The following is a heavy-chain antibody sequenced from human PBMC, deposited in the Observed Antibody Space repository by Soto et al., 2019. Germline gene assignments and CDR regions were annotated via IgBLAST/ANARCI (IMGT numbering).Heavy chain of an antibody. Sequence: WASVKVSCKASGYTFTSYDINWVRQATGQGLEWMGWMNPNSGNTGYAQKFQGRVTMTRNTSISTAYMELSSLRSEDTAVYYCARAEYSEWFCPWWGQGTLVTVSS. D-gene: IGHD3-3*01. CDR3: ARAEYSEWFCPW. CDR2: MNPNSGNT. CDR1: GYTFTSYD. V-gene: IGHV1-8*01. J-gene: IGHJ4*02.